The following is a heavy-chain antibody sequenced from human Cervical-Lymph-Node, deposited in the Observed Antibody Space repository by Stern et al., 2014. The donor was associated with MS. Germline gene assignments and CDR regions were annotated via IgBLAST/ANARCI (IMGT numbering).Heavy chain of an antibody. CDR2: IYYSGST. V-gene: IGHV4-31*03. CDR3: ARVSYDFWSGYYHFDY. CDR1: GGSISSGGYY. D-gene: IGHD3-3*01. Sequence: QVQLQESGPGLVKPSQTLSLTCTVSGGSISSGGYYWSWIRQQPGKGLEWIGYIYYSGSTYYNPSLKSRVTISVDTSKNQFSLKLSSVTAADTAVYYCARVSYDFWSGYYHFDYWGQGTLVTVSS. J-gene: IGHJ4*02.